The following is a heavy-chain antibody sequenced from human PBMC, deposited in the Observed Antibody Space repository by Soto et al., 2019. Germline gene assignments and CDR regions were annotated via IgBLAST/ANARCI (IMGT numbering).Heavy chain of an antibody. D-gene: IGHD1-26*01. J-gene: IGHJ6*02. V-gene: IGHV3-11*01. CDR3: ARQKLGATAPGGYYGMDV. Sequence: PGGSLRLSCAASGFTFSDYYMSWIRQAPGKGLEWVSYISSSGSTIYYADSVKGRFTISRDNAKDSLYLQMNSLRAEDTAVYYCARQKLGATAPGGYYGMDVWGQGTTVTVSS. CDR1: GFTFSDYY. CDR2: ISSSGSTI.